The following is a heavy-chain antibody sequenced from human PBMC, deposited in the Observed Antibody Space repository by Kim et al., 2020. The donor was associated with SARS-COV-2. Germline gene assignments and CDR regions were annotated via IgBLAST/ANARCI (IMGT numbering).Heavy chain of an antibody. Sequence: SGPTLVNPTQTLTLTCTFSGFSLSTSGVGVGWIRQPPGKALEWLALIYWDDDKRYSPSLKSRLTITKDTSKNQVVLTMTNMDPVDTATYYCAHSPKKKKGYCSSTSCYFYYYGMDVWGQGTTVTVSS. CDR3: AHSPKKKKGYCSSTSCYFYYYGMDV. J-gene: IGHJ6*02. CDR2: IYWDDDK. CDR1: GFSLSTSGVG. D-gene: IGHD2-2*01. V-gene: IGHV2-5*02.